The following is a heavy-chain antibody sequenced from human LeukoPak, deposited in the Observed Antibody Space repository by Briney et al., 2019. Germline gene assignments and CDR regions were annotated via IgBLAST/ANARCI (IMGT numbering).Heavy chain of an antibody. D-gene: IGHD3-3*01. CDR3: AREKVDLRAFDI. Sequence: SETLSLTCDVYGGSFSAYYWSWIRQPPGQGLEWIGEINESGSTNYNPSLKSRVTISVDTSKNQFSLKLSSVTAADAAVYYCAREKVDLRAFDIWGQGTMVTASS. CDR2: INESGST. V-gene: IGHV4-34*01. CDR1: GGSFSAYY. J-gene: IGHJ3*02.